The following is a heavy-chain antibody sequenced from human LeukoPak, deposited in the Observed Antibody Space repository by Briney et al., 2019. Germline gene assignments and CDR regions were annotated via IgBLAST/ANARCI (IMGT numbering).Heavy chain of an antibody. CDR2: IYYSGST. D-gene: IGHD4-17*01. CDR1: GGSISSSNYY. J-gene: IGHJ4*02. Sequence: SETLSLTCTVSGGSISSSNYYWGWIRQPPGKGLEWIGSIYYSGSTHYNPSLKSRVTISVDTSKNQFSLKLSSVTVADTAVYYCARRDYDHDYWGQGTLVTVSS. V-gene: IGHV4-39*01. CDR3: ARRDYDHDY.